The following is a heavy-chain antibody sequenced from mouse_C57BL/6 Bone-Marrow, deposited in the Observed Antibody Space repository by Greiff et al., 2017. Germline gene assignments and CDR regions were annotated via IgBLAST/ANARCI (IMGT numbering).Heavy chain of an antibody. CDR2: IYPGDGDT. D-gene: IGHD1-1*01. CDR1: GYAFSSSW. CDR3: ARSATVVVFDY. Sequence: VQLQQSGPELVKPGASVKISCKASGYAFSSSWMNWVKQRPGKGLEWIGRIYPGDGDTNYNGKFKGKATLTADKSSSTAYMQLSSLTSEDSAVXFCARSATVVVFDYWGQGTTLTVPS. V-gene: IGHV1-82*01. J-gene: IGHJ2*01.